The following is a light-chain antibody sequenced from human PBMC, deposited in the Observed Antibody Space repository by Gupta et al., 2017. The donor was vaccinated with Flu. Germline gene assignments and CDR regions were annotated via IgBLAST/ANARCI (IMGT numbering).Light chain of an antibody. V-gene: IGKV1-39*01. Sequence: PPSLSTSEGDSVSCTCRASQSISTSLYWYQHKPGKAPNLLIFCACSSGSRVPSRFSGCGSGSALTLSISRLQPEDFGDYYCHQTCTSPCTFGQGTKVEIK. J-gene: IGKJ1*01. CDR2: CAC. CDR3: HQTCTSPCT. CDR1: QSISTS.